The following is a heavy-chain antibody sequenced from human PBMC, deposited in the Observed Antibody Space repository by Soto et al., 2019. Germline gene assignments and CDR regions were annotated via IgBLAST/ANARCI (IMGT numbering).Heavy chain of an antibody. V-gene: IGHV3-66*01. J-gene: IGHJ6*03. Sequence: GGSLRLSCAASGFTVSNNYMTWVRQAPEKGLEWVSVIYSGGGTYYADSVRGRFTISRDNSKNTLYLQMSSLRAEDTAVYYCATVGPYYYMDVWGKGTTVTVSS. CDR1: GFTVSNNY. CDR3: ATVGPYYYMDV. CDR2: IYSGGGT.